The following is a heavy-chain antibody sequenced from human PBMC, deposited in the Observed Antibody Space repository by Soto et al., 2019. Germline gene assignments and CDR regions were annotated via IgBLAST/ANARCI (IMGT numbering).Heavy chain of an antibody. Sequence: QVQLVESGGGVVQPGRSLRLSYAASGFTFSSYAMHWVRQAPGKGLEWVAVISYDGSNKYYADSVKGRFTISRDNSKNTLYLQMNSLRAEDTAVYYCARVIGGYDSNFDYWGQGTLVTVSS. CDR1: GFTFSSYA. CDR3: ARVIGGYDSNFDY. D-gene: IGHD5-12*01. V-gene: IGHV3-30-3*01. J-gene: IGHJ4*02. CDR2: ISYDGSNK.